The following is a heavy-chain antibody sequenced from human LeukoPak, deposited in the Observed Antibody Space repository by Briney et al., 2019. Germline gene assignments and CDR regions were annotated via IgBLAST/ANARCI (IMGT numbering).Heavy chain of an antibody. CDR2: IKQDGSEK. V-gene: IGHV3-7*01. Sequence: PGGSLRLSCAASGFKFSNYWMTWVRQAPGKGLEWVADIKQDGSEKLYVNSVRGRFTISRDNAKMSLFLQMNSLRAEDTAVYYCARDNGVVHGVYYMDVWGKGTTVTVS. CDR1: GFKFSNYW. CDR3: ARDNGVVHGVYYMDV. J-gene: IGHJ6*03. D-gene: IGHD3-3*01.